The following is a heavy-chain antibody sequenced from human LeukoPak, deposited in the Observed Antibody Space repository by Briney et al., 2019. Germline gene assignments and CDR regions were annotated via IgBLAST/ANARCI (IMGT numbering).Heavy chain of an antibody. CDR3: ARGSLNYYASGSYYMVF. D-gene: IGHD3-10*01. CDR2: ISSSMSIT. J-gene: IGHJ4*02. V-gene: IGHV3-48*01. Sequence: GESLRLSCAASGFSLSGYSMNWVRQTPGKGLEWISYISSSMSITYYADSVKGRFTISRDNAKNSLYLQMNGLTGEDTAVYYCARGSLNYYASGSYYMVFWGQGTLVTVSS. CDR1: GFSLSGYS.